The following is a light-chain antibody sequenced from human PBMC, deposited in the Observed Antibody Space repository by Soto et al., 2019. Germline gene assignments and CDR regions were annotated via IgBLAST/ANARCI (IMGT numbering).Light chain of an antibody. CDR2: AVN. J-gene: IGLJ1*01. V-gene: IGLV2-8*01. CDR1: SSDIGSYKY. CDR3: SSYAGSNNYV. Sequence: QSALTQPASVSGSPGQSVTISCSGTSSDIGSYKYVSWYQQYPGKAPKLMIYAVNKRPSGVPDRFSGSKSGNTASLTVSGLQAEDEADYYCSSYAGSNNYVFGTGTKVTVL.